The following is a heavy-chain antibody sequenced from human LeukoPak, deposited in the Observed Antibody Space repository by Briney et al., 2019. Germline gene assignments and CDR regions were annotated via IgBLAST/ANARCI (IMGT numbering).Heavy chain of an antibody. J-gene: IGHJ4*02. CDR3: AKDNRPRGAAHSDY. CDR2: IYSGGST. V-gene: IGHV3-23*03. D-gene: IGHD3-10*01. CDR1: GFTFSSYW. Sequence: PGGSLRLSCAASGFTFSSYWMSWVRQAPGKGLEWVSVIYSGGSTYYADSVKGRFTISRDNSKTTLYLQMNSLRVEDTAVYYCAKDNRPRGAAHSDYWGQGTLVTVSS.